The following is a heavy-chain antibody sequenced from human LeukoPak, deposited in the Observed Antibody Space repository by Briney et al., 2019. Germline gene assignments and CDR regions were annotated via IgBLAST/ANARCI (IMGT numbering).Heavy chain of an antibody. J-gene: IGHJ4*02. CDR3: ATAIWFGDHNLDY. D-gene: IGHD3-10*01. CDR2: ISGSDGTT. Sequence: GGSLRLSCAASGFTSSSYAMSWVRQAPGKGLEWVSAISGSDGTTYYADSVKGRFTISRDNSKNTLYLQMNSLRAEDTAVYYCATAIWFGDHNLDYWGQGTLVSVSS. CDR1: GFTSSSYA. V-gene: IGHV3-23*01.